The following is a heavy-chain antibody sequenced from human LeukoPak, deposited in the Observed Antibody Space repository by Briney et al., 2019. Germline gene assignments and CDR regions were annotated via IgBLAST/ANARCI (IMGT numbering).Heavy chain of an antibody. CDR3: ARGHPGLPSARRLFDLNLRAFDY. D-gene: IGHD2-15*01. V-gene: IGHV4-34*01. Sequence: SETLSLTCAVYGGSFSGYYWSWIRQPPGKGLEWIGEIKHSGSTNYNPSLKSRVTISVDTSKNQFSLKLSFVTAADTAVYYCARGHPGLPSARRLFDLNLRAFDYWGQGTLVTVSS. CDR2: IKHSGST. J-gene: IGHJ4*02. CDR1: GGSFSGYY.